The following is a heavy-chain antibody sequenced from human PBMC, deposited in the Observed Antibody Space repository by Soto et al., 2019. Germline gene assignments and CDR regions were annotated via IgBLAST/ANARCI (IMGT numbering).Heavy chain of an antibody. CDR2: IYYSGST. D-gene: IGHD2-21*01. Sequence: TSETLSLTCTVSGGSISSGGYYWSWIRQHPGKGLEWIGYIYYSGSTYYNPSLKSRVTISVDTSKNQFSLRLTSVTAADTAVYYCASSPPTYIPEDDLLDYWGQGTLVTVSS. J-gene: IGHJ4*02. V-gene: IGHV4-31*03. CDR3: ASSPPTYIPEDDLLDY. CDR1: GGSISSGGYY.